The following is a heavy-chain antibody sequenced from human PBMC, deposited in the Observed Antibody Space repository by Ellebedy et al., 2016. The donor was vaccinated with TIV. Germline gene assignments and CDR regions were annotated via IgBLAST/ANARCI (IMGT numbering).Heavy chain of an antibody. D-gene: IGHD4-11*01. CDR2: INPSGGST. Sequence: AASVKVSCKASGGTFSSYAISWVRQAPGQGLEWMGIINPSGGSTSYAQKFQGRVTMTRDTSTSTVYMELSSLRSEDTAAYYCARDPDYSNREYYFDYWGQGTLVTVSS. CDR1: GGTFSSYA. J-gene: IGHJ4*02. CDR3: ARDPDYSNREYYFDY. V-gene: IGHV1-46*01.